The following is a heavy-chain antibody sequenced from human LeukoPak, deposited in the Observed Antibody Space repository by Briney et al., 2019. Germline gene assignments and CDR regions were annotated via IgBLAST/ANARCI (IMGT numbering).Heavy chain of an antibody. CDR1: GFTFSHHA. CDR3: ARDLPGLEWFGN. V-gene: IGHV3-23*01. CDR2: LIGSGASA. D-gene: IGHD3-3*01. J-gene: IGHJ4*02. Sequence: GGSLRLSCAASGFTFSHHAMSWVRQAPGKGPEWVSSLIGSGASAYYTDSVKGRFTISRDNSKDTLFLQTNSLRADDTAVYYCARDLPGLEWFGNWGQGVLVTVSS.